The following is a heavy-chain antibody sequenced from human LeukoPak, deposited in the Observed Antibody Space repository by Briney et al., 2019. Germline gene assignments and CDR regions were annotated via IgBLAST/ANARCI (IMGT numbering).Heavy chain of an antibody. Sequence: GASVKVSCKASGYTFTGYYMHWVRQAPGQGLEWMGWINPNSGGTNYAQKFQGRVTMTRDMSISTVYMELSRLRSDDTAVYYCARAGGYCSSTSCYPNDPILQHWGQGTLVTVSS. V-gene: IGHV1-2*02. J-gene: IGHJ1*01. D-gene: IGHD2-2*01. CDR1: GYTFTGYY. CDR2: INPNSGGT. CDR3: ARAGGYCSSTSCYPNDPILQH.